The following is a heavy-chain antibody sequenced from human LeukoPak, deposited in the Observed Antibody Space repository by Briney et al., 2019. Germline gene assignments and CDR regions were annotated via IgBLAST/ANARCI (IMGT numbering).Heavy chain of an antibody. CDR2: IYYSGST. D-gene: IGHD2-21*02. CDR3: ARDRCDIYYYYGMDV. J-gene: IGHJ6*02. V-gene: IGHV4-59*12. Sequence: SETLSLTCTVSGGSISSYYWSWIRQPPGKGLEWIGYIYYSGSTNYNPSLKSRVTISVDTSKNQFSLKLSSVTAADTAVYYCARDRCDIYYYYGMDVWGQGTTVTVSS. CDR1: GGSISSYY.